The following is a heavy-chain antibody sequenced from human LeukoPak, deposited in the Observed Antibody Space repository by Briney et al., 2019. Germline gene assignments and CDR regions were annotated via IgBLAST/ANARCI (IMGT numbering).Heavy chain of an antibody. Sequence: PGGSLRLSCAASGFIFSSYGMHWVRQAPGKGLEWVAFIRSDGTNKYYADFVKGRFTISRDNSKSTLYLQMNNLRAEDTAVYYCAKAVAGDWYFDLWGRGTLVTVSS. CDR3: AKAVAGDWYFDL. D-gene: IGHD6-19*01. V-gene: IGHV3-30*02. J-gene: IGHJ2*01. CDR2: IRSDGTNK. CDR1: GFIFSSYG.